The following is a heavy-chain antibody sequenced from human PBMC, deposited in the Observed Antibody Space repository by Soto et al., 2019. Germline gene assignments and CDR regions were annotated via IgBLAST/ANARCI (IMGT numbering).Heavy chain of an antibody. CDR1: GFSLSTRDVG. Sequence: QITLKESGPTLVKPTQTLTLTCTFSGFSLSTRDVGVGWIRQPPGKALEWLALLYWDDDNRYSPSRRRRLTLTKDTSKNQVVLTLPNMDPLDTATYYCADGSAWLFDYWGPGTLVTVSS. CDR2: LYWDDDN. J-gene: IGHJ4*02. V-gene: IGHV2-5*02. D-gene: IGHD3-22*01. CDR3: ADGSAWLFDY.